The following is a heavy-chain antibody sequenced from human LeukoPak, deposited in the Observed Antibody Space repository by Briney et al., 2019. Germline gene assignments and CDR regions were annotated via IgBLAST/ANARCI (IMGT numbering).Heavy chain of an antibody. CDR3: ARVRHGYNYCLDY. J-gene: IGHJ4*02. CDR2: IIPIFGTA. CDR1: GYTFTSYG. D-gene: IGHD5-24*01. Sequence: AASVKVSCKASGYTFTSYGIAWVRQAPGQGLEWMGGIIPIFGTANYAQKFQGRVTITADESTSTAYMELSSLRSEDTAVYYCARVRHGYNYCLDYWGQGTLVTVSS. V-gene: IGHV1-69*13.